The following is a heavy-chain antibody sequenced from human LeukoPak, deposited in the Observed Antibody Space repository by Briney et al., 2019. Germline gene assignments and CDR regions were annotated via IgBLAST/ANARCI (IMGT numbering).Heavy chain of an antibody. CDR3: ARLEYRLFDY. J-gene: IGHJ4*02. V-gene: IGHV4-39*01. D-gene: IGHD4-11*01. Sequence: SETLSLTCTVSGGSISSSSYYWGWIRQPPGKGLEWIGSIYYSGSTYYNPSLKSRVTISVDTSKNQFSLKLSSVTAADTAVYYCARLEYRLFDYWGQGTLVTVSS. CDR1: GGSISSSSYY. CDR2: IYYSGST.